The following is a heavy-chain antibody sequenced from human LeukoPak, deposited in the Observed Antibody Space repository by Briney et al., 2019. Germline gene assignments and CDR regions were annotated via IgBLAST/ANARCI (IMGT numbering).Heavy chain of an antibody. V-gene: IGHV1-2*02. CDR3: ARARVGIVGAIDAFDI. D-gene: IGHD1-26*01. Sequence: ASVKVSCKASGYTFTGYYMHWVRQAPAQGLEWMGWINPNSGGTNYAQKFQGRVTMTKDTSISTAYMELSRLRSDDTAVYYCARARVGIVGAIDAFDIWGQGTMVTVSS. J-gene: IGHJ3*02. CDR2: INPNSGGT. CDR1: GYTFTGYY.